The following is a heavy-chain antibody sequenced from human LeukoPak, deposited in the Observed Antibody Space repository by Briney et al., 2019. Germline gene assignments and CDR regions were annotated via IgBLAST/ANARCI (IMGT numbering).Heavy chain of an antibody. J-gene: IGHJ4*02. CDR3: AAGGGREDYYDSSGYYFDY. D-gene: IGHD3-22*01. CDR1: EFTFSSYA. V-gene: IGHV3-23*01. CDR2: ISGSGGST. Sequence: GSLRLSCAASEFTFSSYAMSWVRQAPGKGLEWVSAISGSGGSTYYADSVKGRFTISRDNSKNTLYLQMNSLRAEDTAVYYCAAGGGREDYYDSSGYYFDYWGQGTLVTVSS.